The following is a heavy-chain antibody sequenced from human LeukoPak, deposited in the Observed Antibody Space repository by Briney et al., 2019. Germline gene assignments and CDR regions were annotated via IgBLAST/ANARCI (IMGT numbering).Heavy chain of an antibody. J-gene: IGHJ4*02. Sequence: KPSETLSLTCTASGGSISSYYWSWIRQPPGKGLEWIGYIYYSGSTNYNPSLKSRVTISVDTSKNQFSLKLSSVTAADTAVYYCASGIVSGYYGSGSYYYFDYWGQGTLVTVSS. V-gene: IGHV4-59*01. CDR3: ASGIVSGYYGSGSYYYFDY. D-gene: IGHD3-10*01. CDR1: GGSISSYY. CDR2: IYYSGST.